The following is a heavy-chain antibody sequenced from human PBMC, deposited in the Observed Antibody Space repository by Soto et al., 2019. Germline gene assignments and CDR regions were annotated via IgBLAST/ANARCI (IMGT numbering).Heavy chain of an antibody. D-gene: IGHD3-22*01. CDR1: GVSVSDYH. V-gene: IGHV4-59*08. CDR2: IHYNGRT. CDR3: ARRLYYDSSGFEGGGMDV. J-gene: IGHJ6*02. Sequence: SETLSLTCSVSGVSVSDYHWTWIRLTPKKELQWIGFIHYNGRTDSSPSLKSRVTISLDMSKNHFSLMLKSVTVADTAVYYCARRLYYDSSGFEGGGMDVWGQGTTVTVSS.